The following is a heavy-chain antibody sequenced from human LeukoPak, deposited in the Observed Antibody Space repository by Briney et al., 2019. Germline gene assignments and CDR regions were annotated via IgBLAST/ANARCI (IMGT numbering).Heavy chain of an antibody. Sequence: GTLRLSCAASGFTFSSYGMKWVPQAPGKGLEWVSSTSNYDDHTYYADSVKGRFTIFRDNSKNTLFLQMNSLRAEDTAVYYCARAFSGYDGMDVWGKGTTVTISS. D-gene: IGHD1-26*01. J-gene: IGHJ6*04. V-gene: IGHV3-23*01. CDR1: GFTFSSYG. CDR3: ARAFSGYDGMDV. CDR2: TSNYDDHT.